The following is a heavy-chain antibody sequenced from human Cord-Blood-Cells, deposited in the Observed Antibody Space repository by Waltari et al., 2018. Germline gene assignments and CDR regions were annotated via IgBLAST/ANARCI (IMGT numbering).Heavy chain of an antibody. V-gene: IGHV1-69*12. D-gene: IGHD6-19*01. Sequence: QVQPVQSGAELKKPGSPVKVSCKASGGTFSSHPIRWARQAPGQGLEWMGGIIPIFGTANYALKFQGRVTITADESTSTAYMELSSLRSEDTAVYYCARGHGWWDDAFDIWGQGTMVTVSS. J-gene: IGHJ3*02. CDR1: GGTFSSHP. CDR2: IIPIFGTA. CDR3: ARGHGWWDDAFDI.